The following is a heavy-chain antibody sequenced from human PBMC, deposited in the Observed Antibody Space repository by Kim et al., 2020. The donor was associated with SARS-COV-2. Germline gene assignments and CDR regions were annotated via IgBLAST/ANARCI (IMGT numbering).Heavy chain of an antibody. V-gene: IGHV3-66*01. D-gene: IGHD6-13*01. J-gene: IGHJ6*02. Sequence: GRFTISRDNSKNTLYRQMNRLRAEDTAVYYCARAGQQLDSYYYYYYGMDVWGQGTTVTVSS. CDR3: ARAGQQLDSYYYYYYGMDV.